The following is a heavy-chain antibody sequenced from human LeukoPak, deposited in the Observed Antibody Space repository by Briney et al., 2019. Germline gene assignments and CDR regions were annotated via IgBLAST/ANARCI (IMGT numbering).Heavy chain of an antibody. CDR3: ARGIRSVLPVVRYYFDY. J-gene: IGHJ4*02. D-gene: IGHD2-15*01. CDR2: MNPNSGNT. CDR1: GYTFTSYD. V-gene: IGHV1-8*01. Sequence: GASVKVSCKASGYTFTSYDINWVRQATGQGLEWMGWMNPNSGNTGYAQKFQGRVTMTRNTSISTAYMELSSLRSEDTAVYYCARGIRSVLPVVRYYFDYWGQGTLVTVS.